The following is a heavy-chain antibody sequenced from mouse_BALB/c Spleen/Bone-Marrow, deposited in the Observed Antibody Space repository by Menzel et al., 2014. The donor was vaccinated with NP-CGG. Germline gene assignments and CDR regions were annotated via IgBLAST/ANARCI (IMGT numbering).Heavy chain of an antibody. J-gene: IGHJ3*02. Sequence: LRESGGRLVTPGTPLTLTCTAPGFSLSTYAMIWVRQAPGEGLEWIGSINPSESTYYASWAKGRFTISRTSTTVDLKMTSLTTEDTATYFCARSGSGAFNLWGQGTLVTVS. CDR1: GFSLSTYA. D-gene: IGHD6-1*01. V-gene: IGHV5-6-5*01. CDR2: INPSEST. CDR3: ARSGSGAFNL.